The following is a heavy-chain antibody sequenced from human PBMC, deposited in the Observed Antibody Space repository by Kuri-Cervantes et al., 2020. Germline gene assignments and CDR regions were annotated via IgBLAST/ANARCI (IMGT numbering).Heavy chain of an antibody. CDR3: ARRRIAVAGRGWFDP. J-gene: IGHJ5*02. CDR1: GGSFSDSY. CDR2: INHSGST. V-gene: IGHV4-34*01. Sequence: GSLRLSCAVYGGSFSDSYWSWIRQPPGKGLEWIGEINHSGSTNYNPSLKSRVTISVDTSKNQFSLKLSSVTAADTAVYYCARRRIAVAGRGWFDPWGQGTLVTVSS. D-gene: IGHD6-19*01.